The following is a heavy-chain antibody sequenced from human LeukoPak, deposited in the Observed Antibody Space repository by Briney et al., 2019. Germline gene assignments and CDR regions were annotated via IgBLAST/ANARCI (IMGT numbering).Heavy chain of an antibody. CDR2: ISSGGATI. CDR1: EFTLSDYY. D-gene: IGHD6-13*01. V-gene: IGHV3-11*01. J-gene: IGHJ6*03. CDR3: AKDNARIAAAGGDYYMDV. Sequence: GGSLRLSCAASEFTLSDYYMTWIRQAPGEGLEWISYISSGGATIYYAESVKGRFTISRDNAKNSLYLQMNSLRAEDTALYYCAKDNARIAAAGGDYYMDVWGKGTTVTVSS.